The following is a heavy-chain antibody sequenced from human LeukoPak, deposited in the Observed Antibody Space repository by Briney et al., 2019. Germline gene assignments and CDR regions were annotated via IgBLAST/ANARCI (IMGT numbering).Heavy chain of an antibody. Sequence: GSLRLSCAASGFTFSSYAMSWVRQAPGKGLEWVSGISGSGGSTYYADSVKGRFTISRDNSKNTLYLQMNSLRAEDTAVYYCARLGGLRRTTPFDYWGQGTLVTVSS. CDR2: ISGSGGST. V-gene: IGHV3-23*01. J-gene: IGHJ4*02. D-gene: IGHD3-10*01. CDR3: ARLGGLRRTTPFDY. CDR1: GFTFSSYA.